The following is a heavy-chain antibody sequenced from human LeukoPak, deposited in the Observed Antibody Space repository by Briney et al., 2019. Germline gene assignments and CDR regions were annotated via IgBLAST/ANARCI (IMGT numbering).Heavy chain of an antibody. CDR2: ISAYNGNT. CDR3: ASDPAGPFYSGSYNYYYYMDV. Sequence: ASVKVSCKASGYTFTSYGISWVRQAPGQGLEWMGWISAYNGNTNYAQKLQGRVTMTTDTSTSTAYMEMSSLSSEATAVYYCASDPAGPFYSGSYNYYYYMDVWGKGTTVTVSS. CDR1: GYTFTSYG. D-gene: IGHD1-26*01. J-gene: IGHJ6*03. V-gene: IGHV1-18*01.